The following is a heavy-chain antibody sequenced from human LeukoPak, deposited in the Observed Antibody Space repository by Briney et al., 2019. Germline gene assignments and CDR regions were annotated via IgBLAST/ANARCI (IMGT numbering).Heavy chain of an antibody. D-gene: IGHD3-10*01. J-gene: IGHJ4*02. CDR2: IKEDGSEK. V-gene: IGHV3-7*01. CDR1: GFTFSNYW. CDR3: ARTIRGY. Sequence: PGGSLRLSCAASGFTFSNYWMSWVRQAPGQGLEWVANIKEDGSEKYYVDSVKGRFTISRDNAKNSLYLQMNSLRAEDTAVYYCARTIRGYWGQGTLVTVSP.